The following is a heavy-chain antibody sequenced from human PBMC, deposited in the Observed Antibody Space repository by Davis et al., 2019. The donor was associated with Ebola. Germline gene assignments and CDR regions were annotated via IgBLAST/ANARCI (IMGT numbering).Heavy chain of an antibody. Sequence: LSLTCAASGFTFSTYSMNWVRQAPGKGLEWVSYISSSSSTIYYADSVKGRFTISRDNSKNTLYLQMNSLRAEDTAVYYCASPRYGSGSYYGRGGFYYGMDVWGQGTTVTVSS. V-gene: IGHV3-48*01. CDR1: GFTFSTYS. D-gene: IGHD3-10*01. J-gene: IGHJ6*02. CDR2: ISSSSSTI. CDR3: ASPRYGSGSYYGRGGFYYGMDV.